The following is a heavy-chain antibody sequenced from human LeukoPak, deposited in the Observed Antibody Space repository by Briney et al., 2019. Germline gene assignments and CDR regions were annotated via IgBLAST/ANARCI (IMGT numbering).Heavy chain of an antibody. CDR2: INHSGST. J-gene: IGHJ4*02. CDR1: GGSFSGYY. CDR3: ARDRISEGHDY. Sequence: PSETPSLTCAVYGGSFSGYYWSWIRQPLGKGLEWIGEINHSGSTNYNPSLKSRVTISVDTSKNQFSLKLSSVTAADTAVYYCARDRISEGHDYWGQGTLVTVSS. V-gene: IGHV4-34*01.